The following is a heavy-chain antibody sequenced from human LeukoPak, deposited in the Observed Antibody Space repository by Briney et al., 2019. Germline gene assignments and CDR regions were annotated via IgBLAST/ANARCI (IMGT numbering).Heavy chain of an antibody. J-gene: IGHJ3*02. Sequence: GRSLRLSCAASGFTFGSHGMHWVRQAPDKGLEWVAVIWYDGSNKYCADSVKGRFTISRDNSKNTLYLQMNSLRAEDTAVYYCARDELDAVDIWGQGTMVTVSS. CDR1: GFTFGSHG. CDR3: ARDELDAVDI. D-gene: IGHD1-1*01. V-gene: IGHV3-33*01. CDR2: IWYDGSNK.